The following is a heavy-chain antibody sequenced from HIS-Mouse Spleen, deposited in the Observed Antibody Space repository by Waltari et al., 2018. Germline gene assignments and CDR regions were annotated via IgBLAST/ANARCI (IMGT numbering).Heavy chain of an antibody. CDR1: GGSISSYY. Sequence: QVQLQESGPGLVKPSETLSLTCTVSGGSISSYYWSWIRQPAGEGRGWIGRLLTSGSTNSIPTVMSRVTMSVDASKNQFSLRLSSVTAADPDVYYCAGDWYFDLWGRGTLVTVSS. V-gene: IGHV4-4*07. J-gene: IGHJ2*01. CDR3: AGDWYFDL. CDR2: LLTSGST.